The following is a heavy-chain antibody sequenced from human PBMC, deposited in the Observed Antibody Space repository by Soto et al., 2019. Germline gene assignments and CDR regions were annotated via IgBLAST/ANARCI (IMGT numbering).Heavy chain of an antibody. CDR2: INVGNGNT. Sequence: VKVSCKASGYTFSNYAIHWVRQAPGQRLDWMGWINVGNGNTKYSQKFQGRVTITRDTSASTSYTDLSSLRSEDTAVYYCTRTESGSWYSWFDPWGQGTLVTVSS. D-gene: IGHD6-13*01. CDR1: GYTFSNYA. V-gene: IGHV1-3*01. J-gene: IGHJ5*02. CDR3: TRTESGSWYSWFDP.